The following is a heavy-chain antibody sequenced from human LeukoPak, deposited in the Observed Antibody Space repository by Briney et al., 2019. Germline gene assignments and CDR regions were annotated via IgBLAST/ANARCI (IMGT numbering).Heavy chain of an antibody. V-gene: IGHV1-2*02. CDR2: INPNSGGT. CDR3: ARLSGVSHRRDCRSCYSV. J-gene: IGHJ4*02. D-gene: IGHD2-15*01. Sequence: WASVKVSCKASGYTFTGYYMHWVRQAPGQGLEWMGWINPNSGGTNYAQKFQGRVTMTRDTSISTAYMELSRLGSDDTAVYYCARLSGVSHRRDCRSCYSVWGQGTLVTVSS. CDR1: GYTFTGYY.